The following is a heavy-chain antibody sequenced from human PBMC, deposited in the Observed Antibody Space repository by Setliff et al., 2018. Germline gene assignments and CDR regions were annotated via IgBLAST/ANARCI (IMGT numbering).Heavy chain of an antibody. V-gene: IGHV3-21*01. CDR2: ISDSSFHI. CDR1: GFPFRIYS. J-gene: IGHJ3*02. Sequence: PGESLKISCAASGFPFRIYSMHWVRQAPGKGLEWVSSISDSSFHIYYRDSVKGRFTISRDNAKNSLYLQMNSLRADDTAVYYCARSEANGGHDPFDIWGQGTMVPVSS. CDR3: ARSEANGGHDPFDI. D-gene: IGHD5-12*01.